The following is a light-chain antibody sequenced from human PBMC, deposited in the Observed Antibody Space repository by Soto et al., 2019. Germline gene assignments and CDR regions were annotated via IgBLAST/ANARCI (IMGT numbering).Light chain of an antibody. CDR1: QDISNY. CDR3: QQYNNRPFT. J-gene: IGKJ3*01. CDR2: DAS. Sequence: IQMTQSPSSLSASVGDRVTITCQASQDISNYLNWYQQKPGKAPKLLIYDASNLETGVPSRFTGGGSGTDFTFTITNLQPEDIATYYCQQYNNRPFTFGPGTKVDI. V-gene: IGKV1-33*01.